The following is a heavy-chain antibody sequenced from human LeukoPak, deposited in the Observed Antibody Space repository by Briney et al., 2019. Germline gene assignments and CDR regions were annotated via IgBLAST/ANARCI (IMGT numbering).Heavy chain of an antibody. J-gene: IGHJ4*02. V-gene: IGHV4-59*08. CDR1: GGSISTYH. CDR3: ARQGRNRDFCSSISCHYFDF. CDR2: IYHSGGT. Sequence: PSETLSLTCTVSGGSISTYHWGWIRQPPGKALEWIGNIYHSGGTTYNPSLKSRVTISVDTSKTKFSLKLSSVTAADTAVYYCARQGRNRDFCSSISCHYFDFWGQGALATVSS. D-gene: IGHD2-2*01.